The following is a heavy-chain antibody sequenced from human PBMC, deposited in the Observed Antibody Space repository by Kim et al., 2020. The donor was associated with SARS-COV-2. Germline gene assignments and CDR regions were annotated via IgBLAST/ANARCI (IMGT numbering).Heavy chain of an antibody. D-gene: IGHD2-15*01. J-gene: IGHJ5*02. CDR2: INHSGST. Sequence: SETLSLTCAVYGGSFSGYYWSWIRQPPGKGLEWIGEINHSGSTNYNPSLKSRVTISVDTSKNQFSLKLSSVTAADTAVYYCARGRPGSGSLRRWKGWFDPWGQGTLVTVSS. CDR1: GGSFSGYY. CDR3: ARGRPGSGSLRRWKGWFDP. V-gene: IGHV4-34*01.